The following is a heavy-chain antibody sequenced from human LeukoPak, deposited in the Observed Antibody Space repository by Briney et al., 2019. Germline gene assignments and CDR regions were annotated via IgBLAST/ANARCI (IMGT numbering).Heavy chain of an antibody. Sequence: PGGSLRLSCVASGFTFKSYGMHWVRQAPGKGLEWGAIIWYDGSNKYYADFAKGRFTTSRDNSKNTLYLQMNSLRAHDTAVYYCARVSGYSGTWYVDYWGQGTLVTVSS. J-gene: IGHJ4*02. CDR3: ARVSGYSGTWYVDY. CDR2: IWYDGSNK. CDR1: GFTFKSYG. V-gene: IGHV3-33*01. D-gene: IGHD6-13*01.